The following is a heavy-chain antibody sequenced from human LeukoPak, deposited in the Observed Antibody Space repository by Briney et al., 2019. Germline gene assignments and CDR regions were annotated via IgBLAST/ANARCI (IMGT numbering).Heavy chain of an antibody. J-gene: IGHJ4*02. CDR2: IKSKTDGGTT. D-gene: IGHD2-2*01. CDR3: TTWPAAHLKFDY. Sequence: PGGSLRLSCAASGVTFSNAWMSWGRQAPGKGLEWVGRIKSKTDGGTTDYAAPVKGRFTISRDDSKNTLYLHMNSLKTEDTAVDYCTTWPAAHLKFDYWGQGTLVTVSS. V-gene: IGHV3-15*01. CDR1: GVTFSNAW.